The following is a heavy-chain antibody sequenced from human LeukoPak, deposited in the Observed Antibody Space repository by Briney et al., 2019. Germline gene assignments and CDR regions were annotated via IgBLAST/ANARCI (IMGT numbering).Heavy chain of an antibody. D-gene: IGHD1-26*01. CDR3: AREDAGGTYSFDY. CDR2: IYTSGIT. Sequence: GGSLRLSRAVSGFAVSSNFMSWVRQAPGKGPEWVSVIYTSGITYYADSVRGRFTISRDNSKNTLYLQMDSLTAEDTAVYYCAREDAGGTYSFDYWGQGILVTVSS. J-gene: IGHJ4*02. CDR1: GFAVSSNF. V-gene: IGHV3-66*01.